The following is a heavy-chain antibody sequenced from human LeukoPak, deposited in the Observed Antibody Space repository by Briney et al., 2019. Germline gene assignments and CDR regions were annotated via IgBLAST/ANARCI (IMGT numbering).Heavy chain of an antibody. Sequence: PSETLSLTCTVSGGSISSSSYYWGWLRQPPGKGLEWLGSIYYSGSTYYNPSLKSRVTISVDTSKNQFSLKLSSVTAADTAVYYCARPNYYYYYMDVWGKGTTVTVSS. CDR2: IYYSGST. V-gene: IGHV4-39*01. CDR1: GGSISSSSYY. J-gene: IGHJ6*03. CDR3: ARPNYYYYYMDV.